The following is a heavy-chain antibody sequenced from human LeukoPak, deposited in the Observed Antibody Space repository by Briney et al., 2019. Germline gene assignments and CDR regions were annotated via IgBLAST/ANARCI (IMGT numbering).Heavy chain of an antibody. J-gene: IGHJ5*02. D-gene: IGHD3-22*01. V-gene: IGHV1-18*01. CDR1: GYTFTSYG. Sequence: ASVKVSYKASGYTFTSYGISWVRQVPGQGLEWMGWISAYNGNTNYAQKLQGRVTMTTDTSTSTAYMELRSLRSDDTAVYYCAREGLLTYYYDSSGPYSTVNWFDPWGQGTLVTVSS. CDR3: AREGLLTYYYDSSGPYSTVNWFDP. CDR2: ISAYNGNT.